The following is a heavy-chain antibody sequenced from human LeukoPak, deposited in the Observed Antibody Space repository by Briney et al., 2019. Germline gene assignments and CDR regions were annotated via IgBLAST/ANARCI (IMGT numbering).Heavy chain of an antibody. CDR2: INHSGST. CDR3: ARGGVATD. Sequence: PSETLSLTCAVYGGSFSGYYWSWIRQPPGKGLEWIGEINHSGSTNYNPSLKSRVTISVDTSKNQFSLKLSSVTAADTAVHYCARGGVATDWGQGTLVTVSS. CDR1: GGSFSGYY. V-gene: IGHV4-34*01. J-gene: IGHJ4*02. D-gene: IGHD5-12*01.